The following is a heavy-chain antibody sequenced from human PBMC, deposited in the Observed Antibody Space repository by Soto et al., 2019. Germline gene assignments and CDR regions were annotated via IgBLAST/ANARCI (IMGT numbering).Heavy chain of an antibody. CDR3: ARDGGTNGMDV. CDR2: IFYSGST. V-gene: IGHV4-59*01. D-gene: IGHD3-3*01. Sequence: QVQLQESGPGLVKPSETLSLTCTVSGGSISSYYWSWIRQPPGKGLEWIGYIFYSGSTNYNPSLKSRVTISVDTSKHLFSLKLSSVTAADTAVYYCARDGGTNGMDVWGQGTTVTVSS. J-gene: IGHJ6*02. CDR1: GGSISSYY.